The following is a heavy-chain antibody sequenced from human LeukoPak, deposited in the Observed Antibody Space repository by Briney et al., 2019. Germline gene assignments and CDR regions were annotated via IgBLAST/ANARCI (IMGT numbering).Heavy chain of an antibody. Sequence: GGSLRLSCAASGFTFSSYGMHWVRQAPGRGLEWVAVISYDGSNKYYADSVKGRFTISRDNSKNTLYLQMNSLRAEDTAVYYCAQGYSSGWFPYWGQGSLVSVSS. V-gene: IGHV3-30*03. D-gene: IGHD6-19*01. J-gene: IGHJ4*02. CDR2: ISYDGSNK. CDR1: GFTFSSYG. CDR3: AQGYSSGWFPY.